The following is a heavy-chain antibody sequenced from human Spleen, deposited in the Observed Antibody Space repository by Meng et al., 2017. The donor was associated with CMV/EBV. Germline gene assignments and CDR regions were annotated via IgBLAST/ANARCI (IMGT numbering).Heavy chain of an antibody. Sequence: GESLKISCVGSGFTFSRDAMIWVRQAPGKGLESIAVIYKTGSSTYYADSVKGRFTVSRDNSRNTLYLQMSSLRAEDTAVYYCAKAGYCSSTSCYRGPYYYYGMDIWGQGTTVTVSS. D-gene: IGHD2-2*02. CDR2: IYKTGSST. V-gene: IGHV3-23*03. J-gene: IGHJ6*02. CDR1: GFTFSRDA. CDR3: AKAGYCSSTSCYRGPYYYYGMDI.